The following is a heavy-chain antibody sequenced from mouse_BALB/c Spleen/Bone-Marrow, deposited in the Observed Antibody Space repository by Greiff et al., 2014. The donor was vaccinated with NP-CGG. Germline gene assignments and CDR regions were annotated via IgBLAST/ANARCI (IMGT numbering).Heavy chain of an antibody. D-gene: IGHD1-2*01. CDR3: ARHYGYVDAMDY. CDR1: GITVSSYT. J-gene: IGHJ4*01. V-gene: IGHV5-6-5*01. Sequence: DVQLQESGGGLVKPGESLKFSCAASGITVSSYTMSWVRQTPEKRLEWVASITGGGTTYYPDSVKGRFTISRDNARNILYLQVSSPRSEDTAIYYCARHYGYVDAMDYWGQGTSVTVSS. CDR2: ITGGGTT.